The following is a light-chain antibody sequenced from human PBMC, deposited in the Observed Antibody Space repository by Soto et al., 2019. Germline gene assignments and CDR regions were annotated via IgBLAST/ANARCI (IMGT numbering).Light chain of an antibody. CDR2: NNN. Sequence: QSVLTQPPSVSGAPGQRVTISCTGSSSNIGAGYDVHWYQQLPGTAPKLLIYNNNNRPSGVPDRFPGSKSGTSASLAITGLQAEDEADYYCQSYDSSLSGYVFGTGTKVTVL. CDR1: SSNIGAGYD. V-gene: IGLV1-40*01. J-gene: IGLJ1*01. CDR3: QSYDSSLSGYV.